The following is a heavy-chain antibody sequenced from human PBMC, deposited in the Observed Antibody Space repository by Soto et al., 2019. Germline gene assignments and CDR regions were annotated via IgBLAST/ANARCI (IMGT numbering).Heavy chain of an antibody. CDR3: ARAPTAYDSSGYLDAFDV. J-gene: IGHJ3*01. CDR2: INPSGGST. Sequence: GPSMLVPWKEFGYTFTCCYMHWVRQAPGRVLEWMGIINPSGGSTSYAQQFQGRVTMTRDRSKSTVYMELSSLRSEDTAVYYCARAPTAYDSSGYLDAFDVWG. D-gene: IGHD3-22*01. CDR1: GYTFTCCY. V-gene: IGHV1-46*01.